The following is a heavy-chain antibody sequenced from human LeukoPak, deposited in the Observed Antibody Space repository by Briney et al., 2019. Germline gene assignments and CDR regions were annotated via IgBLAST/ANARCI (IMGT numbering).Heavy chain of an antibody. J-gene: IGHJ4*02. CDR3: ARGDGGSYQGRFDY. D-gene: IGHD1-26*01. Sequence: GGSLRLSCAASGLTFSSYWIHWVRQAPGKGLVWVSRIKSDDSSTSYADSVKGRFTISRDNAKNTLYLQMNRLRAEDTAVYYCARGDGGSYQGRFDYWGQGTLVTVSS. CDR2: IKSDDSST. CDR1: GLTFSSYW. V-gene: IGHV3-74*01.